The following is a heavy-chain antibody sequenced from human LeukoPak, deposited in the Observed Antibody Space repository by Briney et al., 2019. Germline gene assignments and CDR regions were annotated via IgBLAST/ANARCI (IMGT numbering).Heavy chain of an antibody. Sequence: GGSLRLSCAASGFTFSSYGMHWVRQAPGKGLEWVAFIRYDGSNKYYADSVKGRFTISRDNSENTLYLQMNSLRAEDTAVYYCATGTLTTVTTRASFDYWGQGTLVTVSS. J-gene: IGHJ4*02. CDR1: GFTFSSYG. CDR2: IRYDGSNK. CDR3: ATGTLTTVTTRASFDY. V-gene: IGHV3-30*02. D-gene: IGHD4-11*01.